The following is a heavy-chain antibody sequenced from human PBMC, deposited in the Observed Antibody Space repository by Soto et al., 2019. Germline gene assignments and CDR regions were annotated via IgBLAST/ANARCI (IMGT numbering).Heavy chain of an antibody. CDR3: ARSYSGGDAYFDY. Sequence: SETLSLTCAVSGGSIGSGGYAWAWIRQPPGKGLEWVGYIYQSGSTYYNPSLKSRVTIAADRSKNQFSLNLASVTAADTAVYYCARSYSGGDAYFDYWGQGTVVTVSS. J-gene: IGHJ4*02. CDR2: IYQSGST. D-gene: IGHD2-21*02. CDR1: GGSIGSGGYA. V-gene: IGHV4-30-2*01.